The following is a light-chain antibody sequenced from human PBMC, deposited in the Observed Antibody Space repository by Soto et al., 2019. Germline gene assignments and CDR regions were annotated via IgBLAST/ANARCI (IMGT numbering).Light chain of an antibody. CDR1: QSVSSSY. J-gene: IGKJ1*01. CDR2: GAS. V-gene: IGKV3-20*01. Sequence: EIVLTQSPGTLSLSPGERATLSCRASQSVSSSYLGWYQQKPGQATRVLIYGASGRATGIPDRFSGSGSGTDFTLTIIRLEPEDFAVYYCQQYGSSRTFGQGTKVDI. CDR3: QQYGSSRT.